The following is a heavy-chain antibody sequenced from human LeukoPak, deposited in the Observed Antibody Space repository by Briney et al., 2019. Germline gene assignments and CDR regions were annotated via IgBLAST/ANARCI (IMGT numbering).Heavy chain of an antibody. CDR2: INPNSGGT. Sequence: ASVKVSCKASGYTFTGYYMHWVRQAPGQGLEWMGWINPNSGGTNYAQKLQGRVTMTRDTSISTAYMELSRLRSDDTAVYYCARESYSGSYYWFDPWGQGTLVTVSS. CDR1: GYTFTGYY. CDR3: ARESYSGSYYWFDP. V-gene: IGHV1-2*02. D-gene: IGHD1-26*01. J-gene: IGHJ5*02.